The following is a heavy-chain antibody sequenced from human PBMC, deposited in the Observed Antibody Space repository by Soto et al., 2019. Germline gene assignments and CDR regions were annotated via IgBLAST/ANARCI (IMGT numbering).Heavy chain of an antibody. CDR3: AREFYMVGAKKPNYFDY. CDR2: IIPIFGTA. D-gene: IGHD1-26*01. J-gene: IGHJ4*02. CDR1: GGTFSSYA. V-gene: IGHV1-69*13. Sequence: SVKVSCKASGGTFSSYAISWVRQAPGQGLEWMGGIIPIFGTANYAQKFQGRVTITADESTSTAYMELSSLRSEDTAVYYCAREFYMVGAKKPNYFDYWGQGTLVTVS.